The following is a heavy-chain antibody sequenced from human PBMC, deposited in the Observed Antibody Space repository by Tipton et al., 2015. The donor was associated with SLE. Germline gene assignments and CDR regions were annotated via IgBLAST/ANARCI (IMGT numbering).Heavy chain of an antibody. CDR2: ISWNSINI. CDR3: VKGAGSFWSGEYYFDY. D-gene: IGHD3-3*01. J-gene: IGHJ4*02. V-gene: IGHV3-9*03. CDR1: GFTFDDYG. Sequence: RSLRLSCAASGFTFDDYGMHWVRQVPGKGLEWVSGISWNSINIGYADSVKGRLTISRDNAKNSLYLQMNSLRAEDMALYYCVKGAGSFWSGEYYFDYWGQGTLVTVSS.